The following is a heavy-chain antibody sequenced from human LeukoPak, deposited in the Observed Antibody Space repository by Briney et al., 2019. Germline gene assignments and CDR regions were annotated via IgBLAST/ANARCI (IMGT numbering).Heavy chain of an antibody. CDR2: INWNGGST. J-gene: IGHJ4*02. Sequence: GRSLRLSCAASGFTFDDYGMSWVRQAPGKGLEWVSGINWNGGSTGYADSVKGRFTISRDNAKNSLYLQMNSLRAEDTASYYCARGGHCGGDCYYTFDYWGQGTLVTVSS. D-gene: IGHD2-21*02. V-gene: IGHV3-20*04. CDR1: GFTFDDYG. CDR3: ARGGHCGGDCYYTFDY.